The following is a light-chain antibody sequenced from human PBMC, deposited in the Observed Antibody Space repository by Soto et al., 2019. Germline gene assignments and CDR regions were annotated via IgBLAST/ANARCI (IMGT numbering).Light chain of an antibody. CDR3: QQRRNWPPGT. J-gene: IGKJ2*01. CDR1: QSVSSY. Sequence: EIVLTQSPATLSLSPGERATLSCRASQSVSSYLAWYQQKPGQAPRLLIYDASNRATGIPARFSGSGSGTDFTLTISGLEPEDFAVYYCQQRRNWPPGTFGQGTKLEIK. CDR2: DAS. V-gene: IGKV3-11*01.